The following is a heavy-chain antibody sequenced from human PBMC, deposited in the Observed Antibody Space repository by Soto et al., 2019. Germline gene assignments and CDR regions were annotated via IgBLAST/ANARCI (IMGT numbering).Heavy chain of an antibody. CDR1: GGSFSGYY. CDR2: INHSGST. J-gene: IGHJ6*02. CDR3: ASLYCSGGSCPPYYYYYGMDV. Sequence: SETLSLTCAVYGGSFSGYYWSWIRQPPGKGLEWIGEINHSGSTNYNPSLKSRVTISVDTSKNQFSLKLSSVTAADTAVYYCASLYCSGGSCPPYYYYYGMDVWGQGTTVTVSS. V-gene: IGHV4-34*01. D-gene: IGHD2-15*01.